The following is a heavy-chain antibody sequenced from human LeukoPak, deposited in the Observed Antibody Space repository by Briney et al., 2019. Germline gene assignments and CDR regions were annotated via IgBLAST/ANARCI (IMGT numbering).Heavy chain of an antibody. V-gene: IGHV3-48*03. D-gene: IGHD6-6*01. Sequence: GGSLRLSCAASGFTFSSYEMNWVRQAPGKGLEWVSYISSSGSTIYYADSVKGRFTISRDNAKNSLYLQMNSLRAEDTAVYYCARTNSRSSNYYYGMDVWGQGTTVTVSS. CDR1: GFTFSSYE. CDR3: ARTNSRSSNYYYGMDV. J-gene: IGHJ6*02. CDR2: ISSSGSTI.